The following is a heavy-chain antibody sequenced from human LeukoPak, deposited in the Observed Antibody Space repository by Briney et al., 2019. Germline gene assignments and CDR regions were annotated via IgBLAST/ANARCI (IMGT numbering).Heavy chain of an antibody. CDR3: ARVRDYGDYVGVFDY. Sequence: GSLRLSCAGSGFTFSSYSMNWVRQAPGKGLEWVSSISSSSSYIYYADSVKGRFTISRDNAKNSLYLQMNSLRAEDTAVYYCARVRDYGDYVGVFDYWGQGTLVTVSS. CDR2: ISSSSSYI. J-gene: IGHJ4*02. D-gene: IGHD4-17*01. CDR1: GFTFSSYS. V-gene: IGHV3-21*01.